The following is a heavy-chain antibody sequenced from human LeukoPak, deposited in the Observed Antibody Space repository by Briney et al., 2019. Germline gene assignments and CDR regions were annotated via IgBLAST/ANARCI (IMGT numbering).Heavy chain of an antibody. V-gene: IGHV4-34*01. Sequence: SETLSLTCAVYGGSFSGYYWSWIRQPPGKGLEWIGEINHSGSTNYNPSLKSRVTISVDTSKNQFSLKLSSVTAADTAVYYCAKLKDIVVVPAARESSDAFDIWGQGTMVTVSS. CDR2: INHSGST. CDR1: GGSFSGYY. D-gene: IGHD2-2*01. CDR3: AKLKDIVVVPAARESSDAFDI. J-gene: IGHJ3*02.